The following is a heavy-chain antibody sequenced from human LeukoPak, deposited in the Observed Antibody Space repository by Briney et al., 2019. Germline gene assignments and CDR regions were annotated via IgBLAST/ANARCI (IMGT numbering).Heavy chain of an antibody. CDR3: AKVLYSGSYSPYYYAMDV. CDR1: GFTFSSYS. Sequence: GGSLRLSCAASGFTFSSYSMNWVRQAPGKGLEWVSAISGSGGSTYYADSVKGRFTVSRDNSKNTLYLQMNSLRAEDTAVYFCAKVLYSGSYSPYYYAMDVWGQGTTVTVSS. V-gene: IGHV3-23*01. D-gene: IGHD1-26*01. J-gene: IGHJ6*02. CDR2: ISGSGGST.